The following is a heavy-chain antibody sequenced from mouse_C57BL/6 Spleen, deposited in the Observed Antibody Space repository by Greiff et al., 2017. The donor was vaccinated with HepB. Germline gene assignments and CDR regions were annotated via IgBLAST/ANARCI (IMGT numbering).Heavy chain of an antibody. J-gene: IGHJ4*01. Sequence: QVQLKQSGPGLVQPSQSLSITCTVSGFSLTSYGVHWVRQSPGKGLEWLGVICSGGSTDYNAAFISRLSISKDNSKSQVFFKMNSLQADDTAIYYCARNEGGYYGKAMDYWGQGTSVTVSS. CDR2: ICSGGST. CDR1: GFSLTSYG. V-gene: IGHV2-2*01. D-gene: IGHD2-1*01. CDR3: ARNEGGYYGKAMDY.